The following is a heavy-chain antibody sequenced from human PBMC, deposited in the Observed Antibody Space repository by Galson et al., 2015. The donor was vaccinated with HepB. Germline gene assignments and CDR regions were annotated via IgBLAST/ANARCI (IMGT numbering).Heavy chain of an antibody. Sequence: SVKVSCKASGYTFSSYSIPWVRQAPGQGLEWVGWISPHNRYTNYTQSFQGRVTMTTDTSTSTAYMELRSLRSDDTAVYYCARGALVVAVGATQNNWFDPWGRGTLVTVSS. J-gene: IGHJ5*02. D-gene: IGHD2-15*01. V-gene: IGHV1-18*01. CDR2: ISPHNRYT. CDR3: ARGALVVAVGATQNNWFDP. CDR1: GYTFSSYS.